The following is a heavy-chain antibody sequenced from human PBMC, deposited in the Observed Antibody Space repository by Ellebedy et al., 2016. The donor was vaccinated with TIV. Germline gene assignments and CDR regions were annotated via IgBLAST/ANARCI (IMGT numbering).Heavy chain of an antibody. D-gene: IGHD6-19*01. CDR3: ARRGQSSGPYWAFDI. V-gene: IGHV1-2*04. CDR1: GYSFTGYD. Sequence: AASVNVSCKASGYSFTGYDMHWVRQAPGQGLEWLGWINPNSGGPKYAQNFQGWVTMTRDTSISTASMDLSRLTSDDTDIYYRARRGQSSGPYWAFDIWGQGTMVTVSS. CDR2: INPNSGGP. J-gene: IGHJ3*02.